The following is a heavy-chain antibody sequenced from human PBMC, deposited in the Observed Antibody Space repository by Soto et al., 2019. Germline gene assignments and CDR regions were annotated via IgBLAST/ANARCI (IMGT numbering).Heavy chain of an antibody. CDR1: GGTFSNYV. CDR3: ARDMTRTVVPYFDF. Sequence: ASVKVSCKASGGTFSNYVVNWVRRAPGQGLEWMGRIIPISGAANYAQKFQGRVTITADKSTSTSYMELSSLRSEDTAVYYCARDMTRTVVPYFDFWGQGTLVTVSS. V-gene: IGHV1-69*06. D-gene: IGHD1-7*01. CDR2: IIPISGAA. J-gene: IGHJ4*02.